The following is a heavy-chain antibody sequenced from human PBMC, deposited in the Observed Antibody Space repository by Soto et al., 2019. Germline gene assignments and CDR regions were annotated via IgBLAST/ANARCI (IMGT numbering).Heavy chain of an antibody. Sequence: AETLSLTCSVSGDSISSSSQYWGWIRQPPGKGLEWIGSIHYSGTSYYNPSLKSRVTIFVDTSKNQLSLKLSSVTAADTAVYYCARHWIAGSSIPWGQGTLVTVSS. V-gene: IGHV4-39*01. J-gene: IGHJ5*02. CDR2: IHYSGTS. D-gene: IGHD2-21*01. CDR3: ARHWIAGSSIP. CDR1: GDSISSSSQY.